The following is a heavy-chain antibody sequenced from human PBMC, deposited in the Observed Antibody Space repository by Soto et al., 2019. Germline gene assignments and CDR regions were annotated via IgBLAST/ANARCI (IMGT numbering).Heavy chain of an antibody. J-gene: IGHJ4*02. CDR3: ARRRGFNFDY. D-gene: IGHD3-10*01. CDR1: GYIFTNYH. CDR2: INPTGDRT. Sequence: QVQLVQSGPEVKKPGASVKVSCKTSGYIFTNYHMHWVRQAPGQGLEWMGIINPTGDRTTYTQKFQGRLTMTTDTSTSTVYMELSSLTSEDTAVYYCARRRGFNFDYWGQGTLITVSS. V-gene: IGHV1-46*01.